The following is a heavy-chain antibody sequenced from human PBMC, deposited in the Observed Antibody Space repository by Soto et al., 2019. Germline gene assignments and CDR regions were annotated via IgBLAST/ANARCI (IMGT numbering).Heavy chain of an antibody. Sequence: QVQLVQSGAEVEKPGSSVKVSCKVSGGTTSSYTIGWVRQAPGQGLQWMGNIVPMVGKVDYAQTFQDRVTLTADKSTRTVSMELRSLRSGATAVYFCALRTGNWNPLGDWGQGTLVTVSS. D-gene: IGHD1-1*01. CDR3: ALRTGNWNPLGD. J-gene: IGHJ4*02. CDR2: IVPMVGKV. V-gene: IGHV1-69*02. CDR1: GGTTSSYT.